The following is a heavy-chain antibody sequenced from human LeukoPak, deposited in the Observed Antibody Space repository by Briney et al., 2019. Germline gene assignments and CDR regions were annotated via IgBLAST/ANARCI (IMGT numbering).Heavy chain of an antibody. J-gene: IGHJ4*02. CDR1: GFTFSSYW. D-gene: IGHD1-7*01. Sequence: GGSLRLSCAASGFTFSSYWMSWVRQAPGKGLEWVANIKQDGSEKYYVDSVKGRFTISRDNAKNSLYLQMNSLRAEDTAVYYCARDLLLQNWNYPRTDYWGQGTLVTVSS. V-gene: IGHV3-7*01. CDR2: IKQDGSEK. CDR3: ARDLLLQNWNYPRTDY.